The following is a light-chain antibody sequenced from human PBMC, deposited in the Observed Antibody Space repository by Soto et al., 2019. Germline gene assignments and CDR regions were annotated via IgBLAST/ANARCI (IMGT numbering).Light chain of an antibody. CDR2: DVS. Sequence: QSALTQPRSVSGSPGQSVTISCTGTSSDVGAYDFVSWYQQHPGKAPKLMTYDVSARPSGVPDRFSGSKSGNTASLTISGLQAGDEADYYCCSYAGSYHYVFGTGTKVTVL. CDR3: CSYAGSYHYV. CDR1: SSDVGAYDF. J-gene: IGLJ1*01. V-gene: IGLV2-11*01.